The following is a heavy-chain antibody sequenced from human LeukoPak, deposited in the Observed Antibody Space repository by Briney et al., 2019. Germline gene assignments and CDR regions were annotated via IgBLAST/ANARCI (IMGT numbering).Heavy chain of an antibody. Sequence: GGSLRLSCAASGFTVSSNYMTWVRQAPGKGLEWVSVIYSGGNTYYADSVKGRFTISRDNSKNTLYLQMGSLRAEDMAVYYCARDLDTAMNPYYYGMDVWGQGTTVTVSS. CDR2: IYSGGNT. CDR1: GFTVSSNY. J-gene: IGHJ6*02. V-gene: IGHV3-66*01. D-gene: IGHD5-18*01. CDR3: ARDLDTAMNPYYYGMDV.